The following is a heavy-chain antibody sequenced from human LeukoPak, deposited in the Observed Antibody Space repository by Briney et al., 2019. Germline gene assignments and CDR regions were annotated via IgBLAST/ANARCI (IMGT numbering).Heavy chain of an antibody. CDR3: ARESIAVAGAPFDY. CDR2: ISSGSTI. D-gene: IGHD6-19*01. V-gene: IGHV3-48*03. J-gene: IGHJ4*02. Sequence: GGSLRLSCAASGFTFSSYEMNWVRQAPGKGLGWVSYISSGSTIYDADSVKGRFTISRDNAKNSLYLQMNSLRAEDTAVYYCARESIAVAGAPFDYWGQGTLVTVSS. CDR1: GFTFSSYE.